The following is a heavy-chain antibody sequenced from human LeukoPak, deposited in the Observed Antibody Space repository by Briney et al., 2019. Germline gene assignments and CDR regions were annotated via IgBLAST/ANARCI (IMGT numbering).Heavy chain of an antibody. Sequence: HSGGSLRLSCSASEFSVSTYGMNWVRQAPGRGLEWVSSINTIGNKIYYGDSVKGRFTISRDNSKNTLSLQMNNLRVEDTAIYYCAKGRYSSSWAPFDPWGQGTLVTVTS. J-gene: IGHJ5*02. CDR1: EFSVSTYG. V-gene: IGHV3-23*05. CDR3: AKGRYSSSWAPFDP. D-gene: IGHD4-11*01. CDR2: INTIGNKI.